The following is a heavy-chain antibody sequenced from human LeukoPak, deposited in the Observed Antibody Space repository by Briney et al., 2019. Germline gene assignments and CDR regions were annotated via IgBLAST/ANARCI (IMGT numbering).Heavy chain of an antibody. CDR3: ARDALYSSSTDFDY. V-gene: IGHV1-69*13. D-gene: IGHD6-13*01. J-gene: IGHJ4*02. Sequence: ASVKVSCKASGGTFTSYAISWVRQAPGQGLEWGGGIIPIFGTANYAQKFQGRVTITADESTSTAYMELSSLRSEDTAVYYCARDALYSSSTDFDYWGQGTLVTVSS. CDR2: IIPIFGTA. CDR1: GGTFTSYA.